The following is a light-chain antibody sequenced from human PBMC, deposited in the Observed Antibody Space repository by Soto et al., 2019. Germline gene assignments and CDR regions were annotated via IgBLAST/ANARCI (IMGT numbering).Light chain of an antibody. V-gene: IGLV2-14*03. CDR2: DVT. Sequence: QSALTQPASVSGSPGQSITISCTGTSSDVGYYNYVSWFQQHPGKAPRLVISDVTNRPSGVSNRFSGSKSGNTASLTISGLQAEDEAHYYCCSYARGSLYVFGTGTKVTVL. J-gene: IGLJ1*01. CDR3: CSYARGSLYV. CDR1: SSDVGYYNY.